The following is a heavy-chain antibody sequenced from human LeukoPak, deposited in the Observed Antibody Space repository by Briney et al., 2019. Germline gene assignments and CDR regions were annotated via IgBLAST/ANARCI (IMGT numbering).Heavy chain of an antibody. Sequence: SETLSLTCTVSGGSISSYYWSWIRQPPGKGLEWIGYIYYSGSTNYNPSLKSRVTISVDTSKNQFSLKLSSVTAADTAVYYCASVLSNYYGSLQIDYWGQGTLVTVSS. D-gene: IGHD3-10*01. CDR1: GGSISSYY. V-gene: IGHV4-59*01. CDR3: ASVLSNYYGSLQIDY. J-gene: IGHJ4*02. CDR2: IYYSGST.